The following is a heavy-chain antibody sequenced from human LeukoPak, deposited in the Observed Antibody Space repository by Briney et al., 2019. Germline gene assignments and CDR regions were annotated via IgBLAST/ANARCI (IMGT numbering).Heavy chain of an antibody. CDR2: ISRSGSTK. CDR1: GFTFSDYN. J-gene: IGHJ3*02. CDR3: ARFEVVSGAFDI. V-gene: IGHV3-11*04. Sequence: GGSLRLSCAASGFTFSDYNMRWIRQAPGKGLEWVSSISRSGSTKYYADSVKGRFTISRDNAKNSLYLQMNSLRAEDTAVYYCARFEVVSGAFDIWGQGTMVTVSS. D-gene: IGHD4-23*01.